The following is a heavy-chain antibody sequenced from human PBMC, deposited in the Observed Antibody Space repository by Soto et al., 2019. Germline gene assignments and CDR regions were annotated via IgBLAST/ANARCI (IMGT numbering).Heavy chain of an antibody. D-gene: IGHD2-15*01. V-gene: IGHV3-7*01. CDR1: GFSLSDYW. Sequence: EVQLVESGGGLVQPGGSLRLSCAASGFSLSDYWMNWVRQAPGKGLEWVAIIKQDGSDRYYVDYVKGRLTISRENANNSLSLQMSSLRVEDTALYYCARGGGWLHDYLSQGTLVTVSS. CDR3: ARGGGWLHDY. CDR2: IKQDGSDR. J-gene: IGHJ4*02.